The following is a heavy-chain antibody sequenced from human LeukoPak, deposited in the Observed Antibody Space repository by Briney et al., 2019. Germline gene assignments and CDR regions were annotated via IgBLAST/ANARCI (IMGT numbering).Heavy chain of an antibody. CDR3: ARVGDILTGSYYFDY. CDR1: GFTFSSYS. V-gene: IGHV3-21*01. D-gene: IGHD3-9*01. J-gene: IGHJ4*02. CDR2: ISSSSSYI. Sequence: PGGSLRLSCAASGFTFSSYSMNWVRQAPGKGLEWASSISSSSSYIYYADSVKGRFTISRDNAKNSLYLQMNSLRAEDTAVYYCARVGDILTGSYYFDYWGQGTLVTVSS.